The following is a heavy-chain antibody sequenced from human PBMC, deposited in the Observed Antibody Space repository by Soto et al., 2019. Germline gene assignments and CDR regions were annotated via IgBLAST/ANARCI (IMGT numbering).Heavy chain of an antibody. Sequence: ASVKVSCKASGYTFTSYDINWVRQATGQGLEWMGWMNPNSGNTGYAQKFQGRVTMTRNTSISTAYMELSSLRSEDTAVYYCARGYNWNKPFDYWGQGTLVTVSS. CDR3: ARGYNWNKPFDY. J-gene: IGHJ4*02. CDR1: GYTFTSYD. CDR2: MNPNSGNT. D-gene: IGHD1-20*01. V-gene: IGHV1-8*01.